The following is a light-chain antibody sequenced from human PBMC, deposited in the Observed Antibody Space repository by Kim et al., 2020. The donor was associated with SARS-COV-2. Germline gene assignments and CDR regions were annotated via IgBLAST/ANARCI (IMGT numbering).Light chain of an antibody. CDR3: QQYGYSLS. CDR2: GAC. CDR1: RGVSSSY. J-gene: IGKJ4*01. V-gene: IGKV3-20*01. Sequence: LSQGEGAPLSCRARRGVSSSYLAWYQLKPGQAPRLLICGACSRATGIPNRFGGGGPGPDFTLTIRRLEPEVFAVYCCQQYGYSLSFGGGTKVDIK.